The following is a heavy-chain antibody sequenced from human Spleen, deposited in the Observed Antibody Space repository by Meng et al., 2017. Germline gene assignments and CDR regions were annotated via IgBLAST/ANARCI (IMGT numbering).Heavy chain of an antibody. J-gene: IGHJ4*02. Sequence: VVEAGGEGKKPGASVKVSCKASGYTFTSYYMHWVRQAPGQGLEWMGIINPSGGSTSYAQKFQGRVTMTRDTSTSTVYMELSSLRSEDTAVYYCARAGVHGSWNSEYYFDYWGQGTLVTVSS. CDR3: ARAGVHGSWNSEYYFDY. V-gene: IGHV1-46*01. CDR1: GYTFTSYY. CDR2: INPSGGST. D-gene: IGHD1-7*01.